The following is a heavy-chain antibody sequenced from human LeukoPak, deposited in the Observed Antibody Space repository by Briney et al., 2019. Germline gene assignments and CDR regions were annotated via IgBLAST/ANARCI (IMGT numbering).Heavy chain of an antibody. CDR2: VFHTGSS. Sequence: PSETLSLTCAVSGYSISSGYYWGWIRQPPGKGPEWIGSVFHTGSSYYIPSLKSRVTISVDTSKNQFSLEMSSVTAADTAIYYCARGISTTGHDYWGPGTLVTVSS. V-gene: IGHV4-38-2*01. CDR3: ARGISTTGHDY. J-gene: IGHJ4*02. D-gene: IGHD4-11*01. CDR1: GYSISSGYY.